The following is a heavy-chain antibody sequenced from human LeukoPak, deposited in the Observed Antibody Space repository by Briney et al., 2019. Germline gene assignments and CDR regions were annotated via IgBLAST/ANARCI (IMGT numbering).Heavy chain of an antibody. Sequence: PSETLSLTCTVSGGSISSGGYYWSWIRQHPGKGLEWIGYIYYSGSTYYNPSLKSRVTISVDTSKNQFSLKLSSVTAADTAVYYCARGRRKVVPAAIIGRKDYYYYYGMDVWGQGTTVTVSS. CDR3: ARGRRKVVPAAIIGRKDYYYYYGMDV. CDR1: GGSISSGGYY. J-gene: IGHJ6*02. D-gene: IGHD2-2*02. CDR2: IYYSGST. V-gene: IGHV4-31*03.